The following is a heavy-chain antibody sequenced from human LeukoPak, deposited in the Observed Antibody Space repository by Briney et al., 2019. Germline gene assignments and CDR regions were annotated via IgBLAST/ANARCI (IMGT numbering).Heavy chain of an antibody. D-gene: IGHD1-7*01. J-gene: IGHJ5*02. CDR3: ARDKLELTRSWFDP. CDR2: INPNSGGT. Sequence: GASVKVSCQASGYTLAGYHMHWVRQAPGQGLEWMGWINPNSGGTNYAQKLQGRVTMTRDTSISTAYMELSRLRSDDTAVYYCARDKLELTRSWFDPWGQGTLVTVSS. V-gene: IGHV1-2*02. CDR1: GYTLAGYH.